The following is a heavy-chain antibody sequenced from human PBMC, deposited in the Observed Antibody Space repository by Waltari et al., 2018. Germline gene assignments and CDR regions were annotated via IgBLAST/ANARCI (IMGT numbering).Heavy chain of an antibody. Sequence: EVHLVESGGDLVQSGGSLRLSCAASGFTFSSYWMHWVRQAPGKGLVWVSRINGDGTSVSYADSVKGRFTIFRDNAKNTVSLQMNRLSAEDSARYFWVREGWEPTAPDSWGQGALVTVSS. D-gene: IGHD1-26*01. CDR3: VREGWEPTAPDS. V-gene: IGHV3-74*01. CDR1: GFTFSSYW. J-gene: IGHJ4*02. CDR2: INGDGTSV.